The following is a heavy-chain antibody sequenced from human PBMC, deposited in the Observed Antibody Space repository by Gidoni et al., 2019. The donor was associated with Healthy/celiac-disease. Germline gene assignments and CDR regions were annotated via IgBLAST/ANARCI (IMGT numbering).Heavy chain of an antibody. Sequence: QVQLQQWGAGLLKPSETLSLPCAVYGGSFIGYYWSWIRQPPGKGLEWIGEINHSGSTNYNPSLESRVTISVETSKNQFSLKLSSGTAADTAVYYCARGPGLLWGWGYYYGMDVWGQGTTVTVSS. V-gene: IGHV4-34*01. CDR3: ARGPGLLWGWGYYYGMDV. J-gene: IGHJ6*02. D-gene: IGHD2-2*01. CDR1: GGSFIGYY. CDR2: INHSGST.